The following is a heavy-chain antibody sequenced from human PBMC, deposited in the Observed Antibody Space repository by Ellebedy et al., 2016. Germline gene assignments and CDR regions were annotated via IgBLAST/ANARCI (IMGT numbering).Heavy chain of an antibody. CDR1: GGSVSSDY. CDR3: AKWNVDWYAFDV. J-gene: IGHJ3*01. V-gene: IGHV4-59*02. Sequence: SETLSLTCDVSGGSVSSDYWNWIRRPPGKGLEWIGYVLHTGTTNYNPSHKSRVTMSVDTSKSQISLRLTSVTAADTAVYYCAKWNVDWYAFDVWGQGTMVTVSS. CDR2: VLHTGTT. D-gene: IGHD1-1*01.